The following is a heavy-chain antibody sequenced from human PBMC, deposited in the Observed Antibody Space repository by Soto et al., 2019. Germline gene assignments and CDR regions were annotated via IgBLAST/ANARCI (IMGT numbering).Heavy chain of an antibody. D-gene: IGHD3-22*01. CDR3: ARELYYYDSSGDP. Sequence: GESLRLSCAASGFTFSSYSMNWVRQAPGKGLEWVSSISSSSSYIYYADSVKGRFTISRDNAKNSLYLQMNSLRAEDTAVYYCARELYYYDSSGDPWGQGTLVTVSS. V-gene: IGHV3-21*01. CDR1: GFTFSSYS. CDR2: ISSSSSYI. J-gene: IGHJ5*02.